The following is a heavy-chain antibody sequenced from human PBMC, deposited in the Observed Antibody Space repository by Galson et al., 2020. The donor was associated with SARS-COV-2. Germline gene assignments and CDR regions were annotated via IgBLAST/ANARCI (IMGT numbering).Heavy chain of an antibody. CDR2: INAYNGNT. Sequence: ASVKVSCKASGYTFASYGVTWVRQAPGQGLEWMGWINAYNGNTKYAQKVQGRVTMTTETSTGTAYMELTSLRSDDTAVYYCARYYDSSGYWGGIFDYWGQGTLVTVSS. CDR1: GYTFASYG. CDR3: ARYYDSSGYWGGIFDY. J-gene: IGHJ4*02. V-gene: IGHV1-18*04. D-gene: IGHD3-22*01.